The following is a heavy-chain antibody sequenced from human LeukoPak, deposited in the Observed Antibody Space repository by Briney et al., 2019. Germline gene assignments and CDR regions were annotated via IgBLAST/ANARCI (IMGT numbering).Heavy chain of an antibody. J-gene: IGHJ4*02. CDR3: AKHYMGSYDNRGLDY. V-gene: IGHV4-39*01. CDR1: GGSISSGSYY. D-gene: IGHD3-10*01. CDR2: VYYSGYT. Sequence: SETLPLTCTVSGGSISSGSYYWGWIRQPPGKGLEWIGSVYYSGYTYSNPSVASRVTISVDTSKNQFSLKLSSVTAADTAIYYCAKHYMGSYDNRGLDYWGQGTLVTVSS.